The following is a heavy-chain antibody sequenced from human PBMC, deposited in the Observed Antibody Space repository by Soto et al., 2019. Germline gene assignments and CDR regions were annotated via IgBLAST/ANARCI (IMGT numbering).Heavy chain of an antibody. V-gene: IGHV4-39*01. J-gene: IGHJ4*02. Sequence: PSETLSLTCTVSGGSISSGSYYWGWIRQPPGKGLEWIGSIYYSGITYHNPSLKSRLSISVDTSKNQFSLKLSSVTAADTAVYYCAGHGVYSGSHYYFDYWGQGTLVTVSS. CDR1: GGSISSGSYY. D-gene: IGHD1-26*01. CDR3: AGHGVYSGSHYYFDY. CDR2: IYYSGIT.